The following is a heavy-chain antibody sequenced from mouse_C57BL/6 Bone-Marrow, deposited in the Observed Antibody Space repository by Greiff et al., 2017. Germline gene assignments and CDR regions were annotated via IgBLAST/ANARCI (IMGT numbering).Heavy chain of an antibody. D-gene: IGHD3-1*01. Sequence: QVQLQQPGAELVRPGTSVKMSCKASGYTFTNYWIGWAKQRPGHGLEWIGDIYPGGGYTNYNEKFKGKATLTADKSSSTAYMQFSSLTSEDSAIYYCARLPSSYAMDYWGQGTSVTVSS. J-gene: IGHJ4*01. V-gene: IGHV1-63*01. CDR1: GYTFTNYW. CDR2: IYPGGGYT. CDR3: ARLPSSYAMDY.